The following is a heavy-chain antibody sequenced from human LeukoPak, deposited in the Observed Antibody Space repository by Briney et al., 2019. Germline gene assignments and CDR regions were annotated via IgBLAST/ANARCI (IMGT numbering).Heavy chain of an antibody. V-gene: IGHV3-23*01. J-gene: IGHJ4*02. D-gene: IGHD2-15*01. CDR2: ISGSGGST. Sequence: GGSLRLSCAASGFTFSSYAMSWVRQAPGKGLEWVSAISGSGGSTYYADSVKGRFTIPRDNSKNTLYLQMNSLRAEDTAVYYCAKDNIVVVVAAVFDYWGQGTLVTVSS. CDR3: AKDNIVVVVAAVFDY. CDR1: GFTFSSYA.